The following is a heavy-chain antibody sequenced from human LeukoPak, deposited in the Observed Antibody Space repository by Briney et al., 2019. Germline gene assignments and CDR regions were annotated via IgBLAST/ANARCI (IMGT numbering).Heavy chain of an antibody. V-gene: IGHV3-30*02. D-gene: IGHD5-18*01. CDR1: GFTFSSYG. CDR2: IRYDGSNK. CDR3: AKAGGYSYGTDY. J-gene: IGHJ4*02. Sequence: GGSLRLSCAASGFTFSSYGMHWVRQAPGKGLEWVAFIRYDGSNKYYADSVKGRFTISRDNSKNTLYLQMNSLRAEDTAVYYCAKAGGYSYGTDYWGQGTLVTVSS.